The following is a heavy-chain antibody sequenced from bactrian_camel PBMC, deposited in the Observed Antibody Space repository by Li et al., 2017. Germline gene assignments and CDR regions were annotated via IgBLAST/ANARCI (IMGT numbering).Heavy chain of an antibody. J-gene: IGHJ4*01. CDR3: ATGEGFDCSGAYCSLHY. Sequence: VQLVESGGGLVQPGGSLRLSCAASGFTFTDYYITWVRQAPGKGLEWVSSIHSTTYYADSVKGRFTISRDNAKNTVYLQMNSLKSEDTALYFCATGEGFDCSGAYCSLHYWGQGTQVTVS. CDR2: IHSTT. CDR1: GFTFTDYY. V-gene: IGHV3-2*01. D-gene: IGHD3*01.